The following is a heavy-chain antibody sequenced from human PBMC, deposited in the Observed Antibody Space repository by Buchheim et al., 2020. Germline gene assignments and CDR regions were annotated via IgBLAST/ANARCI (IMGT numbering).Heavy chain of an antibody. CDR3: AKDLLWHTNIAAAGPGY. Sequence: EVQLLESGGGLVQPGGSLRLSCAASGFTFSSYAMSWVRQAPGKGLEWVSAISGSGGSPYYADSVKGRFTISRDNSKNTLYLQMNSLRAEDTAVYYCAKDLLWHTNIAAAGPGYWGQGTL. D-gene: IGHD6-13*01. V-gene: IGHV3-23*01. CDR1: GFTFSSYA. CDR2: ISGSGGSP. J-gene: IGHJ4*02.